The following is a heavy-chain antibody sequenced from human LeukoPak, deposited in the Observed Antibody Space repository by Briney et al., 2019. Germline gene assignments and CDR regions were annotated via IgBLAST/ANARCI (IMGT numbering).Heavy chain of an antibody. V-gene: IGHV4-59*01. Sequence: SETLSLTCTVSGGSISTYYWSWIRQPPGKGLEWIGYIYYSGSTSYNPSLKSRVTISVDTSKNQFSLKLSSVTAADTAVYYCAREEALGSGSFDYWGQGTLVTVSS. CDR3: AREEALGSGSFDY. J-gene: IGHJ4*02. D-gene: IGHD1-26*01. CDR1: GGSISTYY. CDR2: IYYSGST.